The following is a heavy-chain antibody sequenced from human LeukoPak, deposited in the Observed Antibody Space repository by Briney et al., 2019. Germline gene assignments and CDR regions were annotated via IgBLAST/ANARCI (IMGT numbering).Heavy chain of an antibody. CDR3: ARCRTTVTAMPGY. CDR1: GFTFSSYC. D-gene: IGHD4-17*01. CDR2: INKDESEK. Sequence: GGSLRLSCPASGFTFSSYCMSWVRQAPGKGLEWVANINKDESEKYYVDSVKGRFTISRDNAKNSLYLQMNSLRAEDTAVYYCARCRTTVTAMPGYWGQGTLVTVSS. V-gene: IGHV3-7*03. J-gene: IGHJ4*02.